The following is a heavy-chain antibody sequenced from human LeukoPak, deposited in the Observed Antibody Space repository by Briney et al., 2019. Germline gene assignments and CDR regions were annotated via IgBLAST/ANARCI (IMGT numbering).Heavy chain of an antibody. CDR1: GLTVSSNY. CDR3: ANETRPNDY. V-gene: IGHV3-53*01. Sequence: GGSLRLSCAASGLTVSSNYMSWVRQAPVKGLEWVSIMYGDERTYYADSVKGRFTISGDNSKNTLYLQMNSLRAEDTAVYYCANETRPNDYWGQGTQVTVSS. CDR2: MYGDERT. J-gene: IGHJ4*02.